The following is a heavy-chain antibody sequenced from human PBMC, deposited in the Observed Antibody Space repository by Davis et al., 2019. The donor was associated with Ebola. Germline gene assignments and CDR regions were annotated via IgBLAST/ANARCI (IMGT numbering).Heavy chain of an antibody. CDR1: VITFSSYA. CDR2: ISSSAYYI. CDR3: ARGGYYDSSGYSHAAFDI. D-gene: IGHD3-22*01. J-gene: IGHJ3*02. Sequence: GGSLRLSCADSVITFSSYAMTWVRQAPGKGLEWVSSISSSAYYIYYADSLKGRFTISRDNAKNSLYLQMNSLRAEDTAIYYCARGGYYDSSGYSHAAFDIWGQGTVVTVSS. V-gene: IGHV3-21*01.